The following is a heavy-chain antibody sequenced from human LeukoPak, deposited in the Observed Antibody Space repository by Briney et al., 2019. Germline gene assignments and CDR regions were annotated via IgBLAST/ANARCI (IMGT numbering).Heavy chain of an antibody. Sequence: SETLSLTCAVYGGSFSGYYWSWIRQPPGKGLEWIGEINHSGSTNYNPSLKSRVTISVDTSKNQFSLKLSSVTAADTAVYYCASRAYYDSSGYSDYWGQGTLVTVSS. CDR3: ASRAYYDSSGYSDY. CDR1: GGSFSGYY. CDR2: INHSGST. D-gene: IGHD3-22*01. V-gene: IGHV4-34*01. J-gene: IGHJ4*02.